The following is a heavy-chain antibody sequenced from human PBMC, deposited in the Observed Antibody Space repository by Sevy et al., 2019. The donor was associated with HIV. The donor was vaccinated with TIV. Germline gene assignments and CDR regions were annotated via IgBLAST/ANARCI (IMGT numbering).Heavy chain of an antibody. CDR1: GYTFTSYD. D-gene: IGHD1-26*01. V-gene: IGHV1-8*01. Sequence: ASVKVSCKASGYTFTSYDINWVRQATGQGLEWMGWMNANSGNTGYAQNFQGRVTMTRNASTSTAYMELSSLRSEDTAVYYCATRALTVNSFVYWGQGTLVTVSS. J-gene: IGHJ4*02. CDR2: MNANSGNT. CDR3: ATRALTVNSFVY.